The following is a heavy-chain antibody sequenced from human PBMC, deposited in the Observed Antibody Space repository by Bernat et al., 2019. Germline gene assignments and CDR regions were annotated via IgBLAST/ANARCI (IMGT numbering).Heavy chain of an antibody. V-gene: IGHV3-23*01. Sequence: EVQLLESGGGLVQPGGSLRLSCAASGFTFSSYAMSWVRQAPGKGLEWVSAISGSGGSTYYADSVKGRFTISRDNSKNTLYLQMNSLRAEDTAVYYCAKAGTYGSGRLWYFDLWGRGTLVTVSS. CDR3: AKAGTYGSGRLWYFDL. CDR2: ISGSGGST. CDR1: GFTFSSYA. J-gene: IGHJ2*01. D-gene: IGHD3-10*01.